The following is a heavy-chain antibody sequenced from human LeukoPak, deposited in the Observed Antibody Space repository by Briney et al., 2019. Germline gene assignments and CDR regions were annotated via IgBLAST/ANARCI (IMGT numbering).Heavy chain of an antibody. V-gene: IGHV3-23*01. D-gene: IGHD3-22*01. CDR2: ISGSGGST. CDR3: AKDDASSIVVAQNADY. Sequence: GGSLRLSCAASGFTFSSYAMSWVRQAPGKGLEWVSAISGSGGSTYYADSVKGRFTISRDNSKNTLYLQMNSLRAEDTAVYYCAKDDASSIVVAQNADYWGQGTLVTISS. J-gene: IGHJ4*02. CDR1: GFTFSSYA.